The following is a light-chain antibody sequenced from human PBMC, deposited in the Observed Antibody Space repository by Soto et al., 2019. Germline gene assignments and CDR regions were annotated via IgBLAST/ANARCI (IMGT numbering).Light chain of an antibody. V-gene: IGLV1-40*01. Sequence: QLVLTQPPSVYVAPGQRVTISCTGSSSNIGAGYDVHWYQHRPGTAPKLLIFGNSNRPSGVPVPDRFSGSKSGTSASLAITGLQAEDEGDYYFHSYDSTLDARYVFCTGTKLTVL. J-gene: IGLJ1*01. CDR3: HSYDSTLDARYV. CDR2: GNS. CDR1: SSNIGAGYD.